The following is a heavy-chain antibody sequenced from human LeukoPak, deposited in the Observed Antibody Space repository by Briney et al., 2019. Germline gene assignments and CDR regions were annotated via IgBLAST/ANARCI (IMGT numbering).Heavy chain of an antibody. J-gene: IGHJ3*02. V-gene: IGHV3-21*01. D-gene: IGHD6-19*01. CDR2: ISNSGDYI. CDR3: AREMHAGWYFAFDI. CDR1: GFTFSSFT. Sequence: PGGSLRLSCTVSGFTFSSFTMNWVRQGPGKGLEWVASISNSGDYISYADSLKGRFTISRDNAKNSLFLQMSSLRAEDTAVYYCAREMHAGWYFAFDIWGQGTMVTVSS.